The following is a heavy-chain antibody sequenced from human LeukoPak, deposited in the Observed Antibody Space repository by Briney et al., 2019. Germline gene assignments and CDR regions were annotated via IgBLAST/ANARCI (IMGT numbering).Heavy chain of an antibody. V-gene: IGHV1-2*02. CDR2: INPNSGGT. D-gene: IGHD6-19*01. CDR1: GYTFTGYY. J-gene: IGHJ4*02. CDR3: ARLPLPGIAVAGPFDY. Sequence: ASVKVSCKASGYTFTGYYMHWVRQAPGQGLEWIGWINPNSGGTNYAQKFQGRVTMTRDTSISTAYMELSRLRSDDTAVYYCARLPLPGIAVAGPFDYWGQGTLVTVSS.